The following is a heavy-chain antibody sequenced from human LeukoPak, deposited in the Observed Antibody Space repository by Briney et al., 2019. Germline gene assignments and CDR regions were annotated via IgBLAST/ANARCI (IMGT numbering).Heavy chain of an antibody. CDR3: ASARDRGVGSYPYYFDY. D-gene: IGHD1-26*01. CDR2: IIPIFGTA. V-gene: IGHV1-69*13. Sequence: SVKVSCKASGGTFSSYAISWVRRAPGQGLEWMGGIIPIFGTANYAQKFQGRVTITADESTSTAYMELSSLRSEDTAVYYCASARDRGVGSYPYYFDYWGQGTLVTVSS. J-gene: IGHJ4*02. CDR1: GGTFSSYA.